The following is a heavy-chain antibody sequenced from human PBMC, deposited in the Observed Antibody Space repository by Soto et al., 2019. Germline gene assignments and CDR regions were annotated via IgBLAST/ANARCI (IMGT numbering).Heavy chain of an antibody. V-gene: IGHV1-69*11. CDR1: GGTFRSNA. J-gene: IGHJ6*01. CDR3: AKGRYYDILTCSDV. CDR2: GIPILGPA. D-gene: IGHD3-9*01. Sequence: SSVKGPGKAFGGTFRSNAMSWVRQAPVQGLEWMGWGIPILGPANYTQKCQGRVAINADDDTSTAYMEQSSLRSAETAVYYCAKGRYYDILTCSDVRGQGTTVTISS.